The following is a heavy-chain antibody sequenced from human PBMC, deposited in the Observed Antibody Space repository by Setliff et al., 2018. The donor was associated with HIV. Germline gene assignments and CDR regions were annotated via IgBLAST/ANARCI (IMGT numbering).Heavy chain of an antibody. CDR2: MYYSGST. V-gene: IGHV4-39*07. D-gene: IGHD3-10*01. J-gene: IGHJ4*02. Sequence: SETLSLTCTVTGGSISSSSYYWGWIRQPPGKGLEWVGSMYYSGSTYYSPSLKSRVTMSVDTSKNQFSLKLSSVTAADTAVYYCARVKSGSLGGYVDYWGQGTLVTVSS. CDR1: GGSISSSSYY. CDR3: ARVKSGSLGGYVDY.